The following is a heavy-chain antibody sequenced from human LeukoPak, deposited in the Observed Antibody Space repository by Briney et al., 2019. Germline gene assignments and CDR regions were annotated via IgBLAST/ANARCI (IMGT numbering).Heavy chain of an antibody. V-gene: IGHV3-48*03. CDR1: GFTFSSYE. Sequence: GGSLRLSCAASGFTFSSYEMNWVRQAPGKGLEWVSYISSSGSTIYYADSVKGRFTISRDNAKNSLYLQMNSLRAEDTAVYYCANTHYYDSSGYVPFGYWGQGTLVTVSS. CDR2: ISSSGSTI. CDR3: ANTHYYDSSGYVPFGY. J-gene: IGHJ4*02. D-gene: IGHD3-22*01.